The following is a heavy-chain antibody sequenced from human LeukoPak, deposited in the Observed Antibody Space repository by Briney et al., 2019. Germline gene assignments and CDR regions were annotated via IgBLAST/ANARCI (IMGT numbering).Heavy chain of an antibody. J-gene: IGHJ3*02. V-gene: IGHV1-69*05. CDR2: IIPIFGTA. Sequence: EASVKVSCKASGYTFTSYAISWVRQAPGQGLEWMGGIIPIFGTANYAQKFQGRVTITTDESTSTAYMELSSLRSEDTAVYYCARGTPGYSGYVQAFHDAFDIWGQGTMVTVSS. CDR3: ARGTPGYSGYVQAFHDAFDI. D-gene: IGHD5-12*01. CDR1: GYTFTSYA.